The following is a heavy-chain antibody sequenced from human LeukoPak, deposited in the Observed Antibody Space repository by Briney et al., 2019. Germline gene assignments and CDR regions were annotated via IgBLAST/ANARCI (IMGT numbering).Heavy chain of an antibody. J-gene: IGHJ4*02. CDR3: ARVDSRGYPYYFDY. D-gene: IGHD3-22*01. CDR2: IIPIFGTA. V-gene: IGHV1-69*06. CDR1: GYTFTSYA. Sequence: SVKVSCKASGYTFTSYAISWVRQAPGQGLEWMGGIIPIFGTANYAQKFQGRVTITADKSTSTAYMELSSLRSEDTAVYYCARVDSRGYPYYFDYWGQGTLVTVSS.